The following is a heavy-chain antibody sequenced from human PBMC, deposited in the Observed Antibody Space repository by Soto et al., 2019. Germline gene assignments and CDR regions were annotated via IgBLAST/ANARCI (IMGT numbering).Heavy chain of an antibody. Sequence: EVQLVESGGGLVKPGGSLRLSCAASGFTFSSYGTNWVRQVPGKGLEWVSSISSSSSYIYYADSLKGRFTISRDNAKNSLYLQRNSLRAEDTAVYYCAIDQPGYSDGYGLGYWGQGTLVTVSA. CDR2: ISSSSSYI. CDR3: AIDQPGYSDGYGLGY. D-gene: IGHD5-18*01. J-gene: IGHJ4*02. CDR1: GFTFSSYG. V-gene: IGHV3-21*01.